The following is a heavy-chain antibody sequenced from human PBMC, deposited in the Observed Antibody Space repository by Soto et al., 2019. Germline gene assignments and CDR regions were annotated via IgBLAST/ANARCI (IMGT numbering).Heavy chain of an antibody. J-gene: IGHJ3*02. D-gene: IGHD6-19*01. CDR1: GFTFSSYA. Sequence: GGSLRLSCAASGFTFSSYAMSWVRQAPGKGLEWVSAISGSGGSTYYADSVKGRFTISRDNSKNTLYLQMNSLRAEDTTVYYCSTCPYHPAVAEDAFDIWGQGTMVTVSS. CDR2: ISGSGGST. V-gene: IGHV3-23*01. CDR3: STCPYHPAVAEDAFDI.